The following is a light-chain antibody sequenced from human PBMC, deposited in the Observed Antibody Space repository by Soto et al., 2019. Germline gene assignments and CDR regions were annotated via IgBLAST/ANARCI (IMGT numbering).Light chain of an antibody. CDR2: EVN. CDR1: SSDVGGYNY. CDR3: SSYTSSSTRVL. V-gene: IGLV2-14*03. J-gene: IGLJ2*01. Sequence: QSALTQPASVSGSPGQSITISCSGTSSDVGGYNYVSWYQQHPGKAPKLMIYEVNNRPSGVSDRFSGPKSGNTASLTISGLQPEDEADYYCSSYTSSSTRVLFGGGTKLTVL.